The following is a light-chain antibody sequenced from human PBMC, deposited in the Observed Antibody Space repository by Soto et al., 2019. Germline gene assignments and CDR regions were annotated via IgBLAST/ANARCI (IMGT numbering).Light chain of an antibody. CDR3: HRTDSIPET. Sequence: DIQMTQSPSSLSASVGDTVTITCRASQSISLFLNWYQQKPGKAPKLLIYAASSLQSGVPSRFTGNGSGTDFTLTISSLQPEEFATYCRHRTDSIPETFGEGTKVEIK. CDR1: QSISLF. CDR2: AAS. V-gene: IGKV1-39*01. J-gene: IGKJ4*02.